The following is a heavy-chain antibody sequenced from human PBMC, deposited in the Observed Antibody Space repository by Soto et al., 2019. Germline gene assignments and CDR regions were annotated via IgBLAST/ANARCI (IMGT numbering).Heavy chain of an antibody. CDR1: GYTFTSYG. CDR2: ISAYNGNT. D-gene: IGHD1-26*01. Sequence: VASVKVSCKASGYTFTSYGISWVRRAPGQGLEWMGWISAYNGNTNYAQKLQGRVTMTTDTSTSTAYMELRSLRSDDTAVYYCARVLFPDFPSFKDSNWESGNYDYWGQGTLVTVSS. V-gene: IGHV1-18*01. CDR3: ARVLFPDFPSFKDSNWESGNYDY. J-gene: IGHJ4*02.